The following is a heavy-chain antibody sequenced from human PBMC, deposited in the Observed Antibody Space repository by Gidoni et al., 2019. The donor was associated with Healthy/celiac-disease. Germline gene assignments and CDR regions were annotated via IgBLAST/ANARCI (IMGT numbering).Heavy chain of an antibody. V-gene: IGHV1-18*04. D-gene: IGHD6-13*01. CDR3: ARQSQQLVGSDY. CDR1: GSTCTSYG. Sequence: QVQLVQSGAAVKKPGASVKVSCKASGSTCTSYGISWVRQAPGQGLEWMGWLSAYNGNTKYAQKLQGRVTITTDTSTSTAYMELRSLRSDDTAVYYCARQSQQLVGSDYWGQGTLVTVSS. J-gene: IGHJ4*02. CDR2: LSAYNGNT.